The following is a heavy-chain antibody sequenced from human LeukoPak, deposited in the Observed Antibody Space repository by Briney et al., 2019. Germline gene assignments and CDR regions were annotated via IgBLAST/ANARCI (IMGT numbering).Heavy chain of an antibody. V-gene: IGHV3-53*01. D-gene: IGHD4-17*01. CDR2: IYSGGST. Sequence: GGSLRLSCAASGFTVSSNYMSWVRQAPGKGLEWVSVIYSGGSTYYADSVKGRFTISRDNSKNTLYLQMNSLRAEDTAVYYCARRGDYDFFDYWGQGTLVTVSS. CDR3: ARRGDYDFFDY. J-gene: IGHJ4*02. CDR1: GFTVSSNY.